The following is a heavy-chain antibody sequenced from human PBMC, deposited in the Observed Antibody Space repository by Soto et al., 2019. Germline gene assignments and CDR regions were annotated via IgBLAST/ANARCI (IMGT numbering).Heavy chain of an antibody. V-gene: IGHV3-7*01. Sequence: EVQVVESGGGLVQPGGSLRLSCAASGFTFSTYWMSWVRQAPGKGLEWVANINQDGSAKNYLDSVKGRFIISRDNAKDSLYLQMNSLRAEDTAMYYRGRDMDVWGQGTTVIVSS. CDR2: INQDGSAK. CDR3: GRDMDV. J-gene: IGHJ6*02. CDR1: GFTFSTYW.